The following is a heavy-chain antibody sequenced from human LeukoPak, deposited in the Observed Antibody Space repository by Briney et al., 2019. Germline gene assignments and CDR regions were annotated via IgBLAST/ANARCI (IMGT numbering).Heavy chain of an antibody. V-gene: IGHV3-30-3*01. CDR1: GFTFRTYC. CDR3: ARDRRGWEPIPYYFDY. D-gene: IGHD1-26*01. CDR2: IAYDGSNK. J-gene: IGHJ4*02. Sequence: PGRSLRLSCAASGFTFRTYCMHWVRQAPAKGLEWVAFIAYDGSNKYYADSVKGRFTISRDNSKNTLYLQMNSLRAEDTAVYYCARDRRGWEPIPYYFDYWGQGTLVTVSS.